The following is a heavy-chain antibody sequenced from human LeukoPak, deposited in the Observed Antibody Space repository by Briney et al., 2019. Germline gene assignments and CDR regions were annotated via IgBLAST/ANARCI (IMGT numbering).Heavy chain of an antibody. V-gene: IGHV5-51*01. CDR2: IYPGDADT. D-gene: IGHD3-10*01. Sequence: GESLKISCEGSGCLFANYWIAWVRQTPGKGLEWMGIIYPGDADTKYSPSFQGQVTISADKSISTAYLHWSSLKASDTAIYYCASAIGDYSYFDYWGQGTLVTVSS. CDR1: GCLFANYW. J-gene: IGHJ4*02. CDR3: ASAIGDYSYFDY.